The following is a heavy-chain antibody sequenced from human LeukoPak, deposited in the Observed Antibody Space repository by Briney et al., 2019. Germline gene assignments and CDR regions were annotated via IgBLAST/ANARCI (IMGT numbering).Heavy chain of an antibody. V-gene: IGHV1-69*04. CDR2: IIPILGIA. CDR1: GGTFGSYA. D-gene: IGHD6-13*01. J-gene: IGHJ5*02. CDR3: ARDSSVGSSWYDWNWFDP. Sequence: GSSVKVSCKASGGTFGSYAISWVRQAPGQGLEWMGRIIPILGIANYAQKFQGRVTITADKSTSTAYMELSSLRSEDTAVYYCARDSSVGSSWYDWNWFDPWGQGTLVTVSS.